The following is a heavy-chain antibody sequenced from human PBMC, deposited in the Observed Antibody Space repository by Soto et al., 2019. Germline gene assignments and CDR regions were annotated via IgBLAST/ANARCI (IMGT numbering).Heavy chain of an antibody. Sequence: GRSLRRSGVASGFSFGNYSMNGVRQAPGKGLEWVAHITDGLTKHYADFVQGRFTISRDNAKDSLYLELTHLRDDDTAVYYCARDTSHGVTIGGLDSWGQGTLVTFSS. V-gene: IGHV3-48*02. CDR2: ITDGLTK. CDR3: ARDTSHGVTIGGLDS. CDR1: GFSFGNYS. J-gene: IGHJ4*02. D-gene: IGHD3-16*01.